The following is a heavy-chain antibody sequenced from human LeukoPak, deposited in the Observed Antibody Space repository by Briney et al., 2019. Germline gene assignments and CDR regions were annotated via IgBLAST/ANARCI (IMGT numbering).Heavy chain of an antibody. CDR1: GGSISSGDYY. CDR2: IYYSGST. V-gene: IGHV4-30-4*01. CDR3: AREFEASYSSSGRDGWFDP. Sequence: SQTLSLTCTVSGGSISSGDYYWSWIRQPPGKGLEWIGYIYYSGSTYYNPSLKSRVTISVDTSKNQFSLKLSSVTAADTAVYYCAREFEASYSSSGRDGWFDPWGQGTLVTVSS. D-gene: IGHD6-13*01. J-gene: IGHJ5*02.